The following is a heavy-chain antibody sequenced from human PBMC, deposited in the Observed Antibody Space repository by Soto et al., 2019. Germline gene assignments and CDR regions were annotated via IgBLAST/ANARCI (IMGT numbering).Heavy chain of an antibody. V-gene: IGHV4-30-4*01. D-gene: IGHD2-2*02. Sequence: QVQLQESGPGLVKPSQTLSLTCTVSGGSISSGDYYWSWIRQPPGKGLEWIGYIYYSGSTYYNPSLKSRVTISVDTSKNQFSLKLSSVTAADTAMYYCARAYGYCSSTSCYTEGNWFDPWGQGTLVTVSS. CDR3: ARAYGYCSSTSCYTEGNWFDP. CDR2: IYYSGST. CDR1: GGSISSGDYY. J-gene: IGHJ5*02.